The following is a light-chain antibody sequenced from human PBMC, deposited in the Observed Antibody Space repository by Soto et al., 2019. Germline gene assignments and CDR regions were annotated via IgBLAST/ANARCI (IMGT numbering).Light chain of an antibody. CDR2: GAS. CDR3: HHCQPYGDSPPLT. Sequence: EIVLTQSPGTLSLSPGERATLSCRASQSVSSNLAWYQQKPGQAPRLLVYGASNRATGIPARFSGSGSGTDFILTISRLEADDFAVYYCHHCQPYGDSPPLTFGGGTKV. CDR1: QSVSSN. V-gene: IGKV3-20*01. J-gene: IGKJ4*02.